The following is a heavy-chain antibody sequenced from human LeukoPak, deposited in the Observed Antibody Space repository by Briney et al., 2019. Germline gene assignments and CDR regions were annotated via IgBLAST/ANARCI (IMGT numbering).Heavy chain of an antibody. Sequence: GGSLRLSCAASGFSFGSYWIAWVRQAPGKGLEWVANIKEDGSEKYYVDSVKGRFTISRDNAKNSLSLQMSSLRAEDTAVYYCARSTAGFDYWGQGTLVTVSS. CDR2: IKEDGSEK. V-gene: IGHV3-7*01. CDR1: GFSFGSYW. J-gene: IGHJ4*02. CDR3: ARSTAGFDY. D-gene: IGHD1-1*01.